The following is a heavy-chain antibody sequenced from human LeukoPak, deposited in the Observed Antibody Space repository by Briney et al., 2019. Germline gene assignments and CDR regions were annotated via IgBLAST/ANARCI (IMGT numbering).Heavy chain of an antibody. CDR3: AREDYYDSLDAFDI. CDR2: ISYDGSNK. V-gene: IGHV3-30-3*01. Sequence: GGSLRLSCAASGFTFSSYAMHWVREAPGKGLEWVAVISYDGSNKYYADSVKGRFTISRDNSKNTLYLQMNSLRAEDTAVYYCAREDYYDSLDAFDIWGQGTMVTVSS. CDR1: GFTFSSYA. D-gene: IGHD3-22*01. J-gene: IGHJ3*02.